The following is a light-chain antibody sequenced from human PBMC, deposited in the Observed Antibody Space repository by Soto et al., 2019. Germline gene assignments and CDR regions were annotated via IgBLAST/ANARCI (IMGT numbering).Light chain of an antibody. CDR1: QSVSNRH. J-gene: IGKJ1*01. Sequence: EIVLTQSPGTMSLSPGERVTLSCRASQSVSNRHLAWYQQKPGQGPRLLISGASSRATGTPDRFSGSGSGTDFTLTISSLEPEDFGVYYCQQYGSSPRTFGQGTKVDIK. V-gene: IGKV3-20*01. CDR3: QQYGSSPRT. CDR2: GAS.